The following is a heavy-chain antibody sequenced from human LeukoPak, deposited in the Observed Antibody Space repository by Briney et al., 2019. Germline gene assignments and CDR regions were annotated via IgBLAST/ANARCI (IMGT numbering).Heavy chain of an antibody. J-gene: IGHJ4*02. Sequence: PSETLSLTCTVSGGSISSYYWSWIRQPPGKGLEWIGYIYYSGSTNYNPSLKSRVTISVDTSKNQFSLKLSSVTAADTAVYYCARRSHSSGGGYYFDYWGQGTLVTVSS. CDR3: ARRSHSSGGGYYFDY. D-gene: IGHD6-19*01. V-gene: IGHV4-59*08. CDR2: IYYSGST. CDR1: GGSISSYY.